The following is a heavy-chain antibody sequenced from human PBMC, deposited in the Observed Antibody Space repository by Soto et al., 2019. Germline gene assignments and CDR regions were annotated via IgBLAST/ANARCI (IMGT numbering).Heavy chain of an antibody. V-gene: IGHV3-23*01. CDR3: AKHLIGGRLQSPFDL. J-gene: IGHJ4*02. D-gene: IGHD3-22*01. CDR2: LSDSVGTT. Sequence: PGGSLRLSCAVSGFSFGTYTVNWVRQAPGMGREGVSGLSDSVGTTHYAYSVQGRFTISRDKSKNTLYLKMNNLRAEDTAVYYCAKHLIGGRLQSPFDLWGQGTQVTVSS. CDR1: GFSFGTYT.